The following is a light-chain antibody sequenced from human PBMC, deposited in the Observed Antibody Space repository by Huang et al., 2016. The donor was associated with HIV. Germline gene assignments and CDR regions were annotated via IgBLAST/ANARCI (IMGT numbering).Light chain of an antibody. J-gene: IGKJ4*01. Sequence: IQLTQSPSSLSASIGDRVTITCRASQGISTSLAWYQQKPGKAPHLLIFDASSLRSGVPSRFGGSRSGTVCTLSVSSLQPEDFATYFCQQLRSYPLTFGGGTKVEIK. CDR3: QQLRSYPLT. CDR2: DAS. CDR1: QGISTS. V-gene: IGKV1-9*01.